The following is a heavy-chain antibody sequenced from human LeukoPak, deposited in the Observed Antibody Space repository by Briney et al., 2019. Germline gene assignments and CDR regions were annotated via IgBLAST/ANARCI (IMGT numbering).Heavy chain of an antibody. J-gene: IGHJ4*02. D-gene: IGHD6-19*01. CDR1: GGSISSSSYY. CDR2: IYYSGST. V-gene: IGHV4-39*01. Sequence: PSETLSLTCTVSGGSISSSSYYWGWIRQPPGKGLEWIGSIYYSGSTYYNPSLKSRVTISVDTSKNQFSLKLSSVTAADTAVYYCARRRVTAVAVFFDYWGQGTLVTVSS. CDR3: ARRRVTAVAVFFDY.